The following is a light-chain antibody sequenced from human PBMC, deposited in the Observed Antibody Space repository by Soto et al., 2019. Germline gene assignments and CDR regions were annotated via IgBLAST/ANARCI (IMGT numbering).Light chain of an antibody. V-gene: IGKV3-15*01. CDR2: GAS. Sequence: IFMTQSPATLSLSRGVIASLSCRASQGFSYFFAWYQQKPGQAPRLLIHGASNRATGIPARFTGSGSGTEFTLTISSLQSEDFAFYYCQQYNDWPRTFGQGTKVDIK. CDR1: QGFSYF. CDR3: QQYNDWPRT. J-gene: IGKJ1*01.